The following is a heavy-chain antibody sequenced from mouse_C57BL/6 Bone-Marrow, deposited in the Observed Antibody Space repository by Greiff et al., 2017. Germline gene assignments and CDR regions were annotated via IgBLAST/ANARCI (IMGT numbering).Heavy chain of an antibody. J-gene: IGHJ2*01. Sequence: VKLVESGAELVKPGASVKVSCKASGYTFTSYWMHWVKQRPGQGLEWIGRIHPSDSDPNYNQKFKGKATLTVDKSSSTAYMQLSSLTSEDSAVYYCAMGGSSFPYYWGQGTTLTVSS. CDR2: IHPSDSDP. D-gene: IGHD1-1*01. CDR1: GYTFTSYW. V-gene: IGHV1-74*01. CDR3: AMGGSSFPYY.